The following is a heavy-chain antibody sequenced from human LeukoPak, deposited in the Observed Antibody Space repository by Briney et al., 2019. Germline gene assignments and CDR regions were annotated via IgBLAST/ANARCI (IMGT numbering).Heavy chain of an antibody. V-gene: IGHV3-30*18. CDR1: GFTFSSYG. CDR2: RSYDGSNK. J-gene: IGHJ4*02. Sequence: PGGSLRLSCAASGFTFSSYGMHSVRQAPGKGLEWGAVRSYDGSNKYYADSVKGRFTIYRDNSKNTLYLQMNSLRAEDTAVYYCAKDYLYYFDYWGQGTLVTVSS. CDR3: AKDYLYYFDY.